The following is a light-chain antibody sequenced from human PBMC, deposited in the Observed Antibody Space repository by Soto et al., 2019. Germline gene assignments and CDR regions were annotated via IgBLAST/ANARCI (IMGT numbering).Light chain of an antibody. V-gene: IGLV1-40*01. CDR2: GNN. CDR1: SSNIGTGSD. J-gene: IGLJ1*01. Sequence: QSVLTQPPSVSGAPGQRVTISCTKSSSNIGTGSDVHWYQQVPGTAPKLLIYGNNNRPSGVPDRFSGSKSGTSASLAITGLQAEDEADYYCQSYDGSLGGSKVFRSGTKVTVL. CDR3: QSYDGSLGGSKV.